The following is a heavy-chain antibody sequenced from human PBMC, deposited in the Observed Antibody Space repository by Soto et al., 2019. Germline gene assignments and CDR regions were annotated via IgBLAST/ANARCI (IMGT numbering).Heavy chain of an antibody. D-gene: IGHD6-19*01. CDR3: AKGGWIDSGWLHY. V-gene: IGHV3-23*01. CDR2: ISAIGGST. J-gene: IGHJ4*02. Sequence: GGSLRLSCAASGFTLSSYAVSWVRQPPGQGLEWVSSISAIGGSTSYADSVKGRFTISRDTSKNTLYLQMNSLRAADTAVYYCAKGGWIDSGWLHYWGQGTLVTVSS. CDR1: GFTLSSYA.